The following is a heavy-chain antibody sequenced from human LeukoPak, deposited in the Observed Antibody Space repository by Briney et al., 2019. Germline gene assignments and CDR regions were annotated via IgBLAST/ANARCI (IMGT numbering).Heavy chain of an antibody. Sequence: SETLSLTRAVSGYSIISGSTWVWIRQPPGKGLEWIGSIYHTGATYYNPSLRSPVTISVDTSKNEFSLELNSVTAADTAVYYCARDLGLTISDPWLDTWGHRSLVTVSS. CDR1: GYSIISGST. J-gene: IGHJ5*01. D-gene: IGHD3-9*01. CDR2: IYHTGAT. CDR3: ARDLGLTISDPWLDT. V-gene: IGHV4-38-2*02.